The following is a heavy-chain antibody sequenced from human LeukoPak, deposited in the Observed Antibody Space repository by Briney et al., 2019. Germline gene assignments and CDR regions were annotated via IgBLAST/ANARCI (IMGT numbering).Heavy chain of an antibody. CDR2: ISTSGGST. Sequence: GGSLRLSCAASGFTFSSYAMSWARQAPGKGLEWVSGISTSGGSTFYADSVKGRFTISRDNSKNTLYVQMNSLRAEDTAVYYCANRKIPGWYIDLWGRGTLVTVSS. J-gene: IGHJ2*01. CDR3: ANRKIPGWYIDL. V-gene: IGHV3-23*01. CDR1: GFTFSSYA. D-gene: IGHD2-2*02.